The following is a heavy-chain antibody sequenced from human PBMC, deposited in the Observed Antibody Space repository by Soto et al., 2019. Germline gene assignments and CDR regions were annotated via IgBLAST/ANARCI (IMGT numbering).Heavy chain of an antibody. J-gene: IGHJ4*02. D-gene: IGHD3-16*02. V-gene: IGHV4-31*03. CDR1: GGSISSGGYY. CDR3: AREHLYAYIWGSYRPVYYFDY. CDR2: IYYSGST. Sequence: QVQLQESGPGLVKPSQTLSLTCTVSGGSISSGGYYWSWIRQHPGKGLEWIGYIYYSGSTYYNPSLKSRVTISVDTSKNQFSLKLSSVTAADTAVYYCAREHLYAYIWGSYRPVYYFDYWGQGTLVTVSS.